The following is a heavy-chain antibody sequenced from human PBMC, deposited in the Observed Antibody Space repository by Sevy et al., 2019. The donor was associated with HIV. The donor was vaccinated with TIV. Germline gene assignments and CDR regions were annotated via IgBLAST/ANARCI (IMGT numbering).Heavy chain of an antibody. V-gene: IGHV3-33*01. J-gene: IGHJ4*02. D-gene: IGHD4-17*01. CDR1: GFTLSTYG. CDR3: ARDLEFYDYGDYGPAFMPDY. CDR2: IWLDGSNT. Sequence: GGSLRLSCAASGFTLSTYGMHWVRQAPGKGLEWVAVIWLDGSNTYYADSVKGRFTISRDIAKNTLHLQMNSLRAEDTAVYYCARDLEFYDYGDYGPAFMPDYWGQGSLVTVSS.